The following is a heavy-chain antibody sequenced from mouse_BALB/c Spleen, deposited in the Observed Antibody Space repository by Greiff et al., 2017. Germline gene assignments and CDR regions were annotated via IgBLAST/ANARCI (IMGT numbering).Heavy chain of an antibody. CDR1: GFTFSSFG. CDR2: ISSGSSTI. J-gene: IGHJ3*01. CDR3: ARTYYRYDLAWFAY. D-gene: IGHD2-14*01. Sequence: VQLKQSGGGLVQPGGSRKLSCAASGFTFSSFGMHWVRQAPEKGLEWVAYISSGSSTIYYADTVKGRFTISRDNPKNTLFLQMTSLRSEDTAMYYCARTYYRYDLAWFAYWGQGTLVTVSA. V-gene: IGHV5-17*02.